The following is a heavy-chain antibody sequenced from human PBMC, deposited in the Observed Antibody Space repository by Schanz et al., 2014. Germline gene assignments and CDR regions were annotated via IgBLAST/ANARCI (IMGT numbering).Heavy chain of an antibody. CDR2: IGYLGDT. V-gene: IGHV3-13*01. CDR3: AREEGWGIAAAGPKHYYYGMDV. CDR1: GFTLSNSD. J-gene: IGHJ6*02. Sequence: EVQLVESGGGLVQPGGSLRLSCAASGFTLSNSDMHWVRQGTGKGLEWVSTIGYLGDTYYPDSVKGRFTVSRDNSENTLYLQMNSLSADDTAVFYCAREEGWGIAAAGPKHYYYGMDVWGQGTTVTVSS. D-gene: IGHD6-13*01.